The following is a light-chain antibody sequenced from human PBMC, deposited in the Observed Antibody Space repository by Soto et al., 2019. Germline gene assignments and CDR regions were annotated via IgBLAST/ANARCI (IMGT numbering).Light chain of an antibody. V-gene: IGKV3-11*01. CDR1: QSVSSY. Sequence: EIVLTQSPATLASSPGERVTLSCRASQSVSSYLAWYQQKPGQAPRLLIYGASHRATGIPARFSGSGSGTDFTLTISGLEPEDLVVYFCQQRSNWPRTFGLGTKGEIK. CDR3: QQRSNWPRT. J-gene: IGKJ1*01. CDR2: GAS.